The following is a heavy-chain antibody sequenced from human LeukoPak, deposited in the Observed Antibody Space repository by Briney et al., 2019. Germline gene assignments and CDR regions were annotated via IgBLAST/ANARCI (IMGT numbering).Heavy chain of an antibody. D-gene: IGHD3-22*01. Sequence: GGSLRLSCAASGFTFSSYGMHWVRQAPGKGLEWVAVIWYDGSNKYYADSVKGRFTISRDNSKNTLYLQMNSLRAEDTAVYYCARESGLGYYYDSSGYFPFDYWGQGTLVTVSS. CDR2: IWYDGSNK. CDR1: GFTFSSYG. CDR3: ARESGLGYYYDSSGYFPFDY. V-gene: IGHV3-33*08. J-gene: IGHJ4*02.